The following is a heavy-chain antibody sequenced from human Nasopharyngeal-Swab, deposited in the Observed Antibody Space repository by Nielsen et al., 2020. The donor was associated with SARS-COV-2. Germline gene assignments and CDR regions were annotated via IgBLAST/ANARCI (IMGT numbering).Heavy chain of an antibody. CDR3: ARGIDFDY. V-gene: IGHV5-51*01. Sequence: GSLKISCTGSGYIFPAYWIAWVRQLPGKGLEWLGIIYPGDPDTTYSPSFQGRVTLSADKSINTAYLQWNSLQASDTGIYYCARGIDFDYWGQGTLVTVSS. J-gene: IGHJ4*02. CDR1: GYIFPAYW. CDR2: IYPGDPDT.